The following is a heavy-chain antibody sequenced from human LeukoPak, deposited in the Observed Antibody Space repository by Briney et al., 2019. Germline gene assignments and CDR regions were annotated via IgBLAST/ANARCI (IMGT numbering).Heavy chain of an antibody. J-gene: IGHJ4*02. V-gene: IGHV3-48*01. CDR2: ISLTTTTV. D-gene: IGHD2-15*01. Sequence: PGGSLRLSCAASGFTFSSSYSMNWVRQAPGKGLEWVAHISLTTTTVSYADSVKGRFTMSRDNAKNSLFLQMNSLRAEDTAVYYCAKDLSSGGSCYFDYWGQGTLVTVSS. CDR3: AKDLSSGGSCYFDY. CDR1: GFTFSSSYS.